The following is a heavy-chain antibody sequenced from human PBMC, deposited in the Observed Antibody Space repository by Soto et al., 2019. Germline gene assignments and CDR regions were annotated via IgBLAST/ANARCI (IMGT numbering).Heavy chain of an antibody. J-gene: IGHJ4*02. D-gene: IGHD5-12*01. CDR2: ISSSSSYI. V-gene: IGHV3-21*01. CDR3: ASDRYSGFDSPFLIDS. Sequence: EVQLVESGGGLVKPGESLRLSCAASGFTFSAYTMIWVRQTPGKGLEWVSCISSSSSYIYYADSVKGRFTISRDNAENSLYLQMNSLRGEDTAVYYCASDRYSGFDSPFLIDSWGQGALVTVSS. CDR1: GFTFSAYT.